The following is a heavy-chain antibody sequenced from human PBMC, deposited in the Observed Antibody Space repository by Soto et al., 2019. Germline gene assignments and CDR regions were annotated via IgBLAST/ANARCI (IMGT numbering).Heavy chain of an antibody. J-gene: IGHJ4*02. D-gene: IGHD3-3*01. CDR2: TAYDESHM. V-gene: IGHV3-30*18. CDR3: AKDQYDLVVYYTMGFDH. Sequence: QVQLVESGGGVVQPGRSLRLSCAASGFTFSSYAMHWVRQAPGKGLEWVAVTAYDESHMYYADSVKGRFTISRDNSKNTLYLQMNSLRADDTALYYCAKDQYDLVVYYTMGFDHWGQGTLVTVSS. CDR1: GFTFSSYA.